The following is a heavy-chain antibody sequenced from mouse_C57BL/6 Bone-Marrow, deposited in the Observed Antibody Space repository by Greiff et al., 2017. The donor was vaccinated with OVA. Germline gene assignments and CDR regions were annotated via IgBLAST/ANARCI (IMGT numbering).Heavy chain of an antibody. D-gene: IGHD1-1*01. J-gene: IGHJ1*03. V-gene: IGHV14-3*01. CDR3: AGPYYYGPRWYFDV. CDR1: GFNIKNTY. CDR2: IDPANGNT. Sequence: EVQLQQSVAELVRPGASVKLSCTASGFNIKNTYMHWVKQRPEQGLEWIGRIDPANGNTKYAPKFQGKATITADTSSNTAYLQLSSLTSDDTAIYYSAGPYYYGPRWYFDVWGTGTTVTVSS.